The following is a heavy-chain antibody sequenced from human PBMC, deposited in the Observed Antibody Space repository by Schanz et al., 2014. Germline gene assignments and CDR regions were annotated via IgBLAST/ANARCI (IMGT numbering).Heavy chain of an antibody. J-gene: IGHJ4*01. D-gene: IGHD6-13*01. CDR3: AREQIMAAAGLVDY. CDR2: FIVDSGNT. Sequence: EVQLLESGGGLVRPGGSLRLSCAASGFTFSNYAMSWVRQAPGKGLEWVSGFIVDSGNTYYAGSVKGRFSISRDYSKNTLYLQMNSLRAEDTALYYCAREQIMAAAGLVDYWGHGTLVTVSS. CDR1: GFTFSNYA. V-gene: IGHV3-23*01.